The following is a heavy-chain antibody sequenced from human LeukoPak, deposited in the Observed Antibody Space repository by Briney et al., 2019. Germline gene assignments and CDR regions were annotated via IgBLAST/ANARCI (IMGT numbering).Heavy chain of an antibody. Sequence: SETLSLTCTVSGGSISSNNYYWGWIRQPPGKGLEWIGSIYYGGYTYYNPSLKSRVTISIDTSKNQFSLKLSSVTAADTAIYYCQSRFLEWLLDYWGQGTLVTVSS. CDR2: IYYGGYT. CDR3: QSRFLEWLLDY. CDR1: GGSISSNNYY. J-gene: IGHJ4*02. V-gene: IGHV4-39*01. D-gene: IGHD3-3*01.